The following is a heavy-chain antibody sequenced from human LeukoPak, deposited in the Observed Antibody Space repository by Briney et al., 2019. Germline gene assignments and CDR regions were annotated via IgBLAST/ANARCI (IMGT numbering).Heavy chain of an antibody. D-gene: IGHD3-10*01. CDR2: ISSSGST. CDR1: GDSISSGDYY. V-gene: IGHV4-61*02. CDR3: ARDSLPGEDGSGTIDP. Sequence: SETLSLTCTVSGDSISSGDYYWSWIRQPAGKGLEWIGRISSSGSTNYNPSLKSRVTISVDTSKNQFSLKLSSVTAADTAVYFCARDSLPGEDGSGTIDPWGQGTLVTVSS. J-gene: IGHJ5*02.